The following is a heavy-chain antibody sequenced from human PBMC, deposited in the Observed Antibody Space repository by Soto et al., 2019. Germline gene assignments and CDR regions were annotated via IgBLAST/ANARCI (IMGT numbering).Heavy chain of an antibody. V-gene: IGHV3-11*01. CDR3: AKPLSLYISSYLDY. CDR2: ISSSGDTK. D-gene: IGHD6-13*01. J-gene: IGHJ4*02. CDR1: GFSFSDYY. Sequence: GGSLRLSCAASGFSFSDYYMSWIRQAPGKGLGWVSYISSSGDTKLYAESVKGRFTISRDNARNSLHLEMNSLRAEDTAVYYCAKPLSLYISSYLDYWAQGTLVTVS.